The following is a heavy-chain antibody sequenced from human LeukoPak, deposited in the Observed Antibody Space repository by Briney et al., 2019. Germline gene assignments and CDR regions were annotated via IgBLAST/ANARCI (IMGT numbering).Heavy chain of an antibody. D-gene: IGHD3-10*01. CDR2: INPNSGGT. J-gene: IGHJ6*02. CDR3: ARDYGSGSSIFPYYYYYYGMDV. V-gene: IGHV1-2*04. CDR1: GYTFTGYY. Sequence: GASVKVSCKASGYTFTGYYMHWVRQAPGQGLEWMGWINPNSGGTNYAQKFQGWVTMTRDTSISTAYMELSRLRSDDTAVYYCARDYGSGSSIFPYYYYYYGMDVWGQGTTVTVSS.